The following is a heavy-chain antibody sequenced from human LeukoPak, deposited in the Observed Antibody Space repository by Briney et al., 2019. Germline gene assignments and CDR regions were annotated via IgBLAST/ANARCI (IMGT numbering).Heavy chain of an antibody. D-gene: IGHD4-17*01. CDR1: GYTFSSYG. J-gene: IGHJ4*02. CDR3: AREGYGDYGAENFDY. Sequence: ASVKVSCKASGYTFSSYGINWVRQAPGQGLEWMGWISVINSGNTRYAQNFQGRLTMTTDTSTTTAYMELRSLRSEDTAVYYCAREGYGDYGAENFDYWGQGTLVTVSS. CDR2: ISVINSGNT. V-gene: IGHV1-18*01.